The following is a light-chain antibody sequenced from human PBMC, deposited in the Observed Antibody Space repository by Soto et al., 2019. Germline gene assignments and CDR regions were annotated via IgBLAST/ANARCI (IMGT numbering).Light chain of an antibody. CDR1: QRIRSN. Sequence: EIVMTQSPATLSVYPGERATLSCRARQRIRSNLAWYQPKTGQAPRLLIYDAYTRATAFPARISGSGSGTDFSLNISSLQSEDLAGYYCQQYESWPLTFGGGTKVEIK. CDR3: QQYESWPLT. V-gene: IGKV3-15*01. J-gene: IGKJ4*01. CDR2: DAY.